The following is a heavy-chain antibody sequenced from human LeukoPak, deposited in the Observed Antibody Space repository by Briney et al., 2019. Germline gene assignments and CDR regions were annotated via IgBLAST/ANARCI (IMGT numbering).Heavy chain of an antibody. J-gene: IGHJ4*02. D-gene: IGHD3-10*01. Sequence: GGSLRLSCAASGFTFSGFAMHWVRQTPGKGLEWVAVVSDDGTTKYYGDSVKGRFTISRDNSKNTLYLQMNSLRAEDTAVYYCARDPMVRGKSYFDYWGQGTLVTVSS. V-gene: IGHV3-30*03. CDR2: VSDDGTTK. CDR1: GFTFSGFA. CDR3: ARDPMVRGKSYFDY.